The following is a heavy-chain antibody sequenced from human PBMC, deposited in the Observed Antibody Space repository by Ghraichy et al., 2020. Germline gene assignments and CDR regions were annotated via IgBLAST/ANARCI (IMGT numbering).Heavy chain of an antibody. V-gene: IGHV2-5*01. CDR3: AHRIPHGAGGQYTYVFDY. J-gene: IGHJ4*01. CDR1: GFSFITGGVR. Sequence: SGPTLVKPTQTLTLTCTFSGFSFITGGVRVDWIRQPPGKALEWLAVVYGNDDKEYTASLKSRLTITKDTSKNQVVLTMTNMDPVDTATYYCAHRIPHGAGGQYTYVFDYWGHGTRVTVSS. CDR2: VYGNDDK. D-gene: IGHD3-10*01.